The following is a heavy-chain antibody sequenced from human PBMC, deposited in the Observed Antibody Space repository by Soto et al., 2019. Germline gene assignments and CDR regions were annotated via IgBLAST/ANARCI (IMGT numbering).Heavy chain of an antibody. CDR1: GFTFSGSA. CDR3: TRPLSGPLAFDI. Sequence: GGSLRLSCAASGFTFSGSAMHWVRQASGKGLEWVGRIRSKANSYATAYAASVKGRFTISRDDSKNTAYLQMNSLKTEDTAVYYCTRPLSGPLAFDIWGQGTMVTVSS. V-gene: IGHV3-73*01. J-gene: IGHJ3*02. D-gene: IGHD5-12*01. CDR2: IRSKANSYAT.